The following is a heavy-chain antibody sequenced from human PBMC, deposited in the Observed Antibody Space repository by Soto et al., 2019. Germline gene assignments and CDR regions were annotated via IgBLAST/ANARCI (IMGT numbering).Heavy chain of an antibody. Sequence: SETLSLTCAISGYSISRGYYWGWIRQPPGKGVEWIGSWYRSGVTYYNPSLKGRVAMSVDTSKTQFSLSLSSVTAADTAVYYCARVAYFDSTGYYYCFDYWGQGALVTVSS. CDR1: GYSISRGYY. V-gene: IGHV4-38-2*01. CDR3: ARVAYFDSTGYYYCFDY. J-gene: IGHJ4*02. D-gene: IGHD3-22*01. CDR2: WYRSGVT.